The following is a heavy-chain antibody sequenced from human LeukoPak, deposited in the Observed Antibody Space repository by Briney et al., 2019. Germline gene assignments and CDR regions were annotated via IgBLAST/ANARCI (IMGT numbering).Heavy chain of an antibody. D-gene: IGHD6-13*01. V-gene: IGHV1-69*01. CDR3: ARGRGSSSWYESFDY. J-gene: IGHJ4*02. CDR1: GGTFSSYA. CDR2: IIPIFGTA. Sequence: EASVKVSCKASGGTFSSYAISWVRQAPGQGLEWMGGIIPIFGTANYAQKFQGRVTITADESTSTAYMELSSLRSEDTAVYYCARGRGSSSWYESFDYWGQGTLVTVSS.